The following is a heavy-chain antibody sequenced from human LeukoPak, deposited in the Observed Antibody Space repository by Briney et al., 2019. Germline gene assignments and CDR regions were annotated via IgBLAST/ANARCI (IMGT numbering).Heavy chain of an antibody. J-gene: IGHJ4*02. V-gene: IGHV3-7*01. CDR3: ARHLSGITGYTYGRGIDY. CDR2: IKQDGSEK. CDR1: GFTFSSYW. D-gene: IGHD5-18*01. Sequence: GGSLRLSCAASGFTFSSYWMSWVRQAPGKGLEWVANIKQDGSEKYYVDSVKGRFTISRDNAKTSLYLQMNSLRAEDTAVYYCARHLSGITGYTYGRGIDYWGQGTLVTVSS.